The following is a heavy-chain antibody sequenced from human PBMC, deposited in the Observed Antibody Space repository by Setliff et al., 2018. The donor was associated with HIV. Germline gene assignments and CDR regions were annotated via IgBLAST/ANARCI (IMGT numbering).Heavy chain of an antibody. CDR2: INTNTGNP. D-gene: IGHD3-3*01. V-gene: IGHV7-4-1*02. CDR1: EYTSASYV. Sequence: ASVKVSCKTAEYTSASYVINWVRQAPGQGLEWMGGINTNTGNPMYAQGFTRRFAFSLDTSVSTAYLQLSSLKAEDTAMYYCARGGTHYEFWCGYRLGYVDLWGRGALVTVSS. J-gene: IGHJ2*01. CDR3: ARGGTHYEFWCGYRLGYVDL.